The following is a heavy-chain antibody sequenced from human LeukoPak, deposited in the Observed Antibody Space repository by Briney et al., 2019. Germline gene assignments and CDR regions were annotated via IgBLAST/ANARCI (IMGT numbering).Heavy chain of an antibody. V-gene: IGHV4-34*01. CDR3: ARWLPDYYYYGMDV. D-gene: IGHD5-12*01. J-gene: IGHJ6*02. CDR1: GGSFSGYY. Sequence: SETLSLTCAVYGGSFSGYYWRWIRQPPGKGLEWIGEINHSGSTNYNPSLKSRVTISVDTSKNQFSLKLSSVTAADTAVYYCARWLPDYYYYGMDVWGQGTTVTVSS. CDR2: INHSGST.